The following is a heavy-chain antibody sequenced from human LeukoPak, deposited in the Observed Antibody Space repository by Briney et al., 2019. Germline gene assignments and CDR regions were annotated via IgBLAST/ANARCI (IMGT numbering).Heavy chain of an antibody. J-gene: IGHJ5*02. CDR2: INTNTGNP. CDR1: GYTFTSYG. CDR3: FSGRNWFDP. D-gene: IGHD2-15*01. Sequence: ASVKVSCKASGYTFTSYGISWVRQAPGQGLEWMGWINTNTGNPTYAQGFTGRFVFSLDTSVSTAYLQISSLKAEDTAVYYCFSGRNWFDPWGQGTLVTVSS. V-gene: IGHV7-4-1*02.